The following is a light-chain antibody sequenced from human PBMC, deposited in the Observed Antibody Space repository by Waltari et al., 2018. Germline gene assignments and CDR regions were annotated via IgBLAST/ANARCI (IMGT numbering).Light chain of an antibody. V-gene: IGLV1-44*01. Sequence: HSVMTQPPSASGTPGQRVTISCSGSNSNSGSNTVNWYQQLPGAAPKLLIYYTNHRPSGVPARCSGSKSGTSASLAIGGLQSEDEADYYCEAWDDSLNGQVFGGGTKLTVL. CDR3: EAWDDSLNGQV. J-gene: IGLJ3*02. CDR2: YTN. CDR1: NSNSGSNT.